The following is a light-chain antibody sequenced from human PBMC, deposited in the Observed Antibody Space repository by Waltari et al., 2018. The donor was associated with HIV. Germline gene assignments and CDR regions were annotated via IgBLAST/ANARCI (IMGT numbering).Light chain of an antibody. Sequence: QSVLTQPPSVSGAPGQRVTISCTGSSSTIGAGYDVHWYQHLPGTAPTLLIYRNNNRPSGVPDRFSVSKSGTSASLAITGLQPEDEAHYYCQSYDGTLSGVVFGGGTKLTVL. CDR2: RNN. V-gene: IGLV1-40*01. CDR1: SSTIGAGYD. J-gene: IGLJ2*01. CDR3: QSYDGTLSGVV.